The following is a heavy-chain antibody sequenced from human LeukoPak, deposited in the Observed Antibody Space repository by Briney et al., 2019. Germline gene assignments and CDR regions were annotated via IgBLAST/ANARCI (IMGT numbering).Heavy chain of an antibody. CDR1: GFTFNNYG. Sequence: GGSLRLSCAVSGFTFNNYGMHWVRQAPDKGLEWVAFIQYDGSYKYYADSVKGRFTISRDTSKNTLYLQMNSLRPEDTAVYYCAKGSELIFYWGQGTLVTVSS. J-gene: IGHJ4*02. D-gene: IGHD3-9*01. CDR3: AKGSELIFY. CDR2: IQYDGSYK. V-gene: IGHV3-30*02.